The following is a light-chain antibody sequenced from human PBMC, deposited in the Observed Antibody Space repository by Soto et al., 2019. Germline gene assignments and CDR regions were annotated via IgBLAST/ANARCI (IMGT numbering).Light chain of an antibody. J-gene: IGKJ2*01. CDR2: GAS. CDR1: QSVSSSY. Sequence: EIVLTQSPGTLSLSPGERATLSCRASQSVSSSYLAWYQQKPGQAPRLLIYGASSRATGIPDRFSGSGSGTXXXXXXXXXXXXXXAVYYCHQYGSLYTFGQGTKLEIK. CDR3: HQYGSLYT. V-gene: IGKV3-20*01.